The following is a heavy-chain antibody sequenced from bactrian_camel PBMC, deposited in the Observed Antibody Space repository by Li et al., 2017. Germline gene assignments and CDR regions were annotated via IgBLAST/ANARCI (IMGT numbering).Heavy chain of an antibody. Sequence: HVQLVESGGASVQAGGSLRLSYVWSPRAYGTWCMYWFRQVLGKEREGVARIATGSGNTYYADSVEGRFTISQDNAKNTVYLQMNSLKPEDTAMYYCAARGPYCYTKLSVRDFTYWGQGTQVTVS. CDR1: PRAYGTWC. V-gene: IGHV3S1*01. CDR3: AARGPYCYTKLSVRDFTY. CDR2: IATGSGNT. J-gene: IGHJ6*01. D-gene: IGHD2*01.